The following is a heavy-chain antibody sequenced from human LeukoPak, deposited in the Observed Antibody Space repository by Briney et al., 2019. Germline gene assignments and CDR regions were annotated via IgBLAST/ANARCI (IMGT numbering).Heavy chain of an antibody. J-gene: IGHJ3*02. CDR2: IKDKTNGGTT. V-gene: IGHV3-15*01. D-gene: IGHD2-15*01. CDR1: GFIFSKAW. Sequence: GGSLRLFCAASGFIFSKAWMSWVRQAPGKGLEWVGHIKDKTNGGTTDYAAPVEGRFTISRDDSKNTLYLQMNSLKIEDTAVYYCTSYCGGGTCHFHDAFDIWGQGTMVTVSS. CDR3: TSYCGGGTCHFHDAFDI.